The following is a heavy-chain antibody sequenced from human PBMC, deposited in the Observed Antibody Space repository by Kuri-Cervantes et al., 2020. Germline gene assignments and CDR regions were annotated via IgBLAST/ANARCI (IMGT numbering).Heavy chain of an antibody. D-gene: IGHD3-3*01. CDR2: ISTYNGNT. V-gene: IGHV1-18*01. J-gene: IGHJ4*02. CDR1: GYTFTRYG. Sequence: ASVKVSCKASGYTFTRYGINWVRQAPGQRLEWKGWISTYNGNTNYAQRFQGRVTLTTDTSTTTAYMDLRSLRSDETAVYYCAGTPAPDFWSGYSTFDYWGRGTLVTVSS. CDR3: AGTPAPDFWSGYSTFDY.